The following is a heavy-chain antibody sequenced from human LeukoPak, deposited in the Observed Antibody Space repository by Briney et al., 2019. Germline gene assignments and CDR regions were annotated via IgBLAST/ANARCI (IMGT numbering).Heavy chain of an antibody. CDR2: IIPILGIA. J-gene: IGHJ4*02. D-gene: IGHD3-22*01. CDR1: GGTFSSYA. Sequence: ASVKVSCKASGGTFSSYAISWVRQAPGQGLEWMGRIIPILGIANYAQKFQGGVTITADKSTGTAYMELSSLRSEDTAVYYCARDWYYYDSSGFPPGYFDYWGQGTLVTVSS. V-gene: IGHV1-69*04. CDR3: ARDWYYYDSSGFPPGYFDY.